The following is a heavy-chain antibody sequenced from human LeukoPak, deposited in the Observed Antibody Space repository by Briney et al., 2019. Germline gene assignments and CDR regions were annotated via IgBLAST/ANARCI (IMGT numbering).Heavy chain of an antibody. CDR2: IIPILGIA. J-gene: IGHJ4*02. D-gene: IGHD3-16*02. CDR1: GGTFSSYT. Sequence: SVKVSCKASGGTFSSYTISWVRQAPGQGLEWMGRIIPILGIANYAQKFQGRVTITADKSTSTAYMELSSLRSEDTAVYYCARSGVWGSYRSCPFDYWGQGTLVTVSS. CDR3: ARSGVWGSYRSCPFDY. V-gene: IGHV1-69*02.